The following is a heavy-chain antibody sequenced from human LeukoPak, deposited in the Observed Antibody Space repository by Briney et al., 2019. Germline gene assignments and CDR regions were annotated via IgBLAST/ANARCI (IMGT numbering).Heavy chain of an antibody. V-gene: IGHV1-2*02. CDR3: AGAGGIAAAGSPRTYFDY. J-gene: IGHJ4*02. CDR1: GYTFTGYY. Sequence: ASVKVSCKASGYTFTGYYMHWVRQAPGQGLEWMGWINPNSGGTNYAQKFQGRVTMTRDTSISTAYMELSRLRSDDTAVYYCAGAGGIAAAGSPRTYFDYWGQGTLVTVSS. D-gene: IGHD6-13*01. CDR2: INPNSGGT.